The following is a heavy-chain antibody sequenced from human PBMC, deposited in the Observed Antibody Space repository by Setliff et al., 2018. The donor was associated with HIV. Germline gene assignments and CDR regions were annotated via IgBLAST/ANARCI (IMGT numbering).Heavy chain of an antibody. CDR1: GGSISRGGRY. Sequence: SETLSLTCSVYGGSISRGGRYWGWIRQHPGRGLEWLGYVYYTGESFYKSSLGGRVTILQDKSKNQFSLELRPVTAADTAVYYCASATVGGASPFDSWGPGTLVTVSS. D-gene: IGHD4-4*01. J-gene: IGHJ4*02. CDR3: ASATVGGASPFDS. V-gene: IGHV4-31*03. CDR2: VYYTGES.